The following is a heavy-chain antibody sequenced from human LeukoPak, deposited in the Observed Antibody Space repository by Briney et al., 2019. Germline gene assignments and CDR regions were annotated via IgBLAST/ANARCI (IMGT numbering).Heavy chain of an antibody. CDR3: AKDVTYYYDSSGYYRAEYFQH. D-gene: IGHD3-22*01. CDR1: GFTFSNYG. J-gene: IGHJ1*01. Sequence: GGSLRLSCVASGFTFSNYGMSWVRQAPGKGLEWVSAISGSGGSTYYADSVKGRFTISRDNSKNTLYLQMNSLRAEDTAVYYCAKDVTYYYDSSGYYRAEYFQHWGQGTLVTVSS. V-gene: IGHV3-23*01. CDR2: ISGSGGST.